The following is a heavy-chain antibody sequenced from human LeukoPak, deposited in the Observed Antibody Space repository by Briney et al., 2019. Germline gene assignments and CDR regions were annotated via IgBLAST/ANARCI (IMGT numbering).Heavy chain of an antibody. CDR2: ISYDGSNK. Sequence: PGGSLRLSYAASGFTFSSYAMHWVRQAPGKGLEWVAVISYDGSNKYYADSVKGRLTISRDNSKNTLYLQMNSLRAEDTAVYYCARPRGTAMVGLGFDYWGQGTLVTVSS. CDR3: ARPRGTAMVGLGFDY. J-gene: IGHJ4*02. D-gene: IGHD5-18*01. V-gene: IGHV3-30-3*01. CDR1: GFTFSSYA.